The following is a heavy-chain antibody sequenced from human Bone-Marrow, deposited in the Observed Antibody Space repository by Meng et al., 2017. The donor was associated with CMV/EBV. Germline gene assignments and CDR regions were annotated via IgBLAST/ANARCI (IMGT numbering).Heavy chain of an antibody. CDR3: AREVNSGYESSGPSY. D-gene: IGHD3-10*01. V-gene: IGHV1-8*01. Sequence: ASVKVSCKASGYTFTSYDINWVRQATGQGLEWMGWMNPNSGNTGYAQKFQGRVTMTRNTSISTAYMELSSLRSEDTAIYYCAREVNSGYESSGPSYCGQGTLVTVSS. CDR1: GYTFTSYD. J-gene: IGHJ4*02. CDR2: MNPNSGNT.